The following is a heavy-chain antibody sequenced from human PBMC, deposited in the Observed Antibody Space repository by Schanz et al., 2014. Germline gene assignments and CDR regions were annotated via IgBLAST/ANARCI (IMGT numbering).Heavy chain of an antibody. J-gene: IGHJ4*02. V-gene: IGHV1-46*03. Sequence: QVQLVQSGAEAKKPGVSVKVSCKASGYTFTTYYIHWVRQAPGQGLEWMGKINPSSGTTRIAQNFEGSLTVTRDTSTSTVYMELSSLRSEDTAGYYCTPGGLFDSTSFDSWGQGTLVTVSS. D-gene: IGHD2-2*01. CDR1: GYTFTTYY. CDR3: TPGGLFDSTSFDS. CDR2: INPSSGTT.